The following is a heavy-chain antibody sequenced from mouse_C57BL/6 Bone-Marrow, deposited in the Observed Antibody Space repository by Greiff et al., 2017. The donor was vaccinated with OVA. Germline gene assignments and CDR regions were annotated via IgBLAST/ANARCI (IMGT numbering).Heavy chain of an antibody. J-gene: IGHJ3*01. CDR2: INPNNGGT. CDR3: ARSYGSSFFAY. V-gene: IGHV1-22*01. CDR1: GYTFTDYN. D-gene: IGHD1-1*01. Sequence: EVKLVESGPELVKPGASVKMSCKASGYTFTDYNMHWVKQSHGKSLEWIGYINPNNGGTSYNQKFKGKATLTVNKSSSTAYMELRSLTSEDSAVYYCARSYGSSFFAYWGQGTLVTVSA.